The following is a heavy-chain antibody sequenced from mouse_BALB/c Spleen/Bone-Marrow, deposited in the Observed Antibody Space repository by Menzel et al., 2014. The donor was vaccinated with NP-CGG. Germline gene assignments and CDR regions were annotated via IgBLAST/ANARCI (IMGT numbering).Heavy chain of an antibody. D-gene: IGHD1-1*01. J-gene: IGHJ2*01. CDR3: VRSGSSSGYFDY. CDR1: GFTFSSFG. Sequence: EVKVVESGGGLVQPGGSRKLSCAASGFTFSSFGMHWVRQAPEEGLEWVAYISSGSSTIYYGDTVMGRFTISRDNPKNTLYLQMTSLRSEDTATYYCVRSGSSSGYFDYWGQGTTLTVSS. V-gene: IGHV5-17*02. CDR2: ISSGSSTI.